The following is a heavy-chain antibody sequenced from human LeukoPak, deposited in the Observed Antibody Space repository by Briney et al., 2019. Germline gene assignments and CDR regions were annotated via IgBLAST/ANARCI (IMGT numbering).Heavy chain of an antibody. CDR2: ISAYNGNT. Sequence: ASVKVSCKASGYTFTSYGISWVRQAPRQGLEWMGWISAYNGNTNYAQKLQGRVTMTTDTSTSTAYMELRSLRSDDTAVYYCARVVVVPAASVEIDYWGQGTLVTVSS. D-gene: IGHD2-2*01. V-gene: IGHV1-18*01. CDR3: ARVVVVPAASVEIDY. J-gene: IGHJ4*02. CDR1: GYTFTSYG.